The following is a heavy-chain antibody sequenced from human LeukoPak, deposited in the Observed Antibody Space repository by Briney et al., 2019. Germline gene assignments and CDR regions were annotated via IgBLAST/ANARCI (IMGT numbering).Heavy chain of an antibody. V-gene: IGHV4-59*01. J-gene: IGHJ4*02. CDR1: GGSISSYY. CDR2: ICYSGST. D-gene: IGHD2-8*01. CDR3: AIVTGLDCTNGVCYQYYFDY. Sequence: SETLSLTCAVSGGSISSYYWSWIRQPPGKGLEWIGYICYSGSTNYNPSLKSRVTISVDTSKNQFSLKLSSVTAADTAVYYCAIVTGLDCTNGVCYQYYFDYWGQGTLVTVSS.